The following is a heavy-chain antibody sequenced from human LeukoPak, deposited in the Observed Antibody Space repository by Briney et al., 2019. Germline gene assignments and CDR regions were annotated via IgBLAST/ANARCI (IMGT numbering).Heavy chain of an antibody. D-gene: IGHD3-10*01. CDR1: GGTFSSYA. V-gene: IGHV1-69*04. CDR3: ARDQGVTDPPPYGLDV. CDR2: IIPILDIA. J-gene: IGHJ6*02. Sequence: SVKVSCKASGGTFSSYAISWVRQAPGQGLECMGRIIPILDIATYAQKLQGRATITAEQSPSPAYVELSSLNSEDTAVYYCARDQGVTDPPPYGLDVWGQGTTVTVSS.